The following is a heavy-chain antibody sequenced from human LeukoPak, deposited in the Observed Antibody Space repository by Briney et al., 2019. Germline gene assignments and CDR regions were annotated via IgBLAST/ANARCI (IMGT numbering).Heavy chain of an antibody. CDR3: ARRSGGIAADY. CDR1: GYSFTSYW. J-gene: IGHJ4*02. D-gene: IGHD6-25*01. Sequence: HGESLKISCKGSGYSFTSYWIAWVRQMPGKGLEWMGIIYPGDSDTIYSPSFQGQVTISADKSISTAYLQWSSLKASDTATYYRARRSGGIAADYWGQGTLVTVSS. CDR2: IYPGDSDT. V-gene: IGHV5-51*01.